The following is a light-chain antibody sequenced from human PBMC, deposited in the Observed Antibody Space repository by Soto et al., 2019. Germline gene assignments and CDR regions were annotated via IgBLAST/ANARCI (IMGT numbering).Light chain of an antibody. Sequence: ESVLTQSPGTLSLSPGERATLSCRASQTVSSRYLAWYQQKPGQAPRLLMYGASNRATGIPDRFSGSGSGTDFTLTISRLEPEDFAVYFCHQDGRSPPFTFGQGNKVEIK. CDR2: GAS. J-gene: IGKJ2*01. V-gene: IGKV3-20*01. CDR3: HQDGRSPPFT. CDR1: QTVSSRY.